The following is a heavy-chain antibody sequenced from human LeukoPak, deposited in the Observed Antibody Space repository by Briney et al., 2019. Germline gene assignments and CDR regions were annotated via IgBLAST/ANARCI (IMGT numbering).Heavy chain of an antibody. CDR2: IYVTGT. V-gene: IGHV4-59*08. D-gene: IGHD3-16*02. J-gene: IGHJ6*03. CDR1: GGSIGTYY. CDR3: ARHIGGGIEDMDV. Sequence: SETLSLTCTVSGGSIGTYYWSWIRQSPGKGLEWIGYIYVTGTRYNPYLQSRVTISVDRSRNQFFLKMNSVTAADTAVYYCARHIGGGIEDMDVWGKGTKVIVSS.